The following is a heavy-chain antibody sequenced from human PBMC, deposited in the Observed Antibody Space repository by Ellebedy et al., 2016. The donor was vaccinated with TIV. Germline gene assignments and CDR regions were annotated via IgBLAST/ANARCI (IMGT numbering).Heavy chain of an antibody. CDR2: INVDGTTI. CDR3: TRDLVGATSDF. V-gene: IGHV3-74*01. J-gene: IGHJ4*02. CDR1: GFSFTTYW. Sequence: PGGSLRLSCVASGFSFTTYWMHWVRQAPGKGLLWVSRINVDGTTINYADSVKGRFTISRDNAKNTVYLQMISLRAEDSAVYHCTRDLVGATSDFWGQGALVTVST. D-gene: IGHD1-26*01.